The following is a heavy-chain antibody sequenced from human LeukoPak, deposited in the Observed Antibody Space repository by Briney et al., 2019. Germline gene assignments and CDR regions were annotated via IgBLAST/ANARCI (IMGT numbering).Heavy chain of an antibody. CDR3: ARVPNYYDSSGYYYFDY. Sequence: GGSLRLSCAASGFTFSSYWMHWVRQAPGKGLVWVSRINSDGSSTSYADSVKGRFTISRDNAKNTLYLQMNSLRAEDTAVYYCARVPNYYDSSGYYYFDYWGQGTLVTVSS. J-gene: IGHJ4*02. CDR1: GFTFSSYW. V-gene: IGHV3-74*01. CDR2: INSDGSST. D-gene: IGHD3-22*01.